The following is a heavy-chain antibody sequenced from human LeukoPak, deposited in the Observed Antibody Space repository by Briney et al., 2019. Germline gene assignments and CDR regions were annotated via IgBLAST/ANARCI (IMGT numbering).Heavy chain of an antibody. D-gene: IGHD4-17*01. Sequence: ASVKDSSKGSGYTVSEYSIHWLRQPPGKGLDWMGGYDPGDALTVFAGKFQGKVTMTEDSSTKTTYMEPTSMIYEDTAVYYSATGQTTPVLVDTLHFWGQGTLVTVSS. CDR1: GYTVSEYS. V-gene: IGHV1-24*01. CDR2: YDPGDALT. J-gene: IGHJ4*02. CDR3: ATGQTTPVLVDTLHF.